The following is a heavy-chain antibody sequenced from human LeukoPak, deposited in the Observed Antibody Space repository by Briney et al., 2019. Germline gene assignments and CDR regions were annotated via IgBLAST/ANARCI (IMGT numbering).Heavy chain of an antibody. V-gene: IGHV4-39*07. D-gene: IGHD1-26*01. J-gene: IGHJ6*03. CDR1: GGSISSSSYY. CDR2: IYYSGST. CDR3: ARDPELSYYYYMDV. Sequence: KPSETLSLTCTVSGGSISSSSYYWGWIRQPPGKGLEWIGSIYYSGSTYYSPSLKSRVTISVDTSKNQFSLKLSSVTAADTAVYYCARDPELSYYYYMDVWGKGTTVTVSS.